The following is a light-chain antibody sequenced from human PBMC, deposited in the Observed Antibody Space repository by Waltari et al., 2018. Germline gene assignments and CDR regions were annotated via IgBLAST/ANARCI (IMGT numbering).Light chain of an antibody. Sequence: QSITISCTGTHSDVGLYDYVSWYQQHPGKAPKLLISDVSQRPSGVSARFSGSRSGYTASLTISGLQTEDEADYYCSAYTATDTYVFGSGTTVTVL. CDR1: HSDVGLYDY. V-gene: IGLV2-14*03. J-gene: IGLJ1*01. CDR2: DVS. CDR3: SAYTATDTYV.